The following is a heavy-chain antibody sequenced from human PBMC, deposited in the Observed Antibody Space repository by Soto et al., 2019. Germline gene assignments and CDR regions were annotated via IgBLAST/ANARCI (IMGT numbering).Heavy chain of an antibody. CDR3: SRYRLGDYRYGMDV. Sequence: ETLSLTCTVSCNYFTSYCWSWIRHPAGKGLEWIGRLYTPASTNYNLSRKSRVTMSIDTSENQVSLKLSSVTAAETAVYYCSRYRLGDYRYGMDVWARGTSVPVSS. D-gene: IGHD4-4*01. J-gene: IGHJ6*02. V-gene: IGHV4-4*07. CDR1: CNYFTSYC. CDR2: LYTPAST.